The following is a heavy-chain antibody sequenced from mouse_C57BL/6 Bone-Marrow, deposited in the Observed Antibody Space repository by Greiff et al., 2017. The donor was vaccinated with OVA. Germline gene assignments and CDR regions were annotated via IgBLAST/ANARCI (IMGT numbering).Heavy chain of an antibody. Sequence: QVQLQQPGAELVKPGASVKLSCKASGYTFTSYWMHWVKQRPGRGLEWIGRIDPNRGGTKYNEKFKSKATLTVAKPSSTAYMQLSILTSEDSAVYFCSRCSSCLPWYFAVWGTGTPVTVSS. D-gene: IGHD6-2*01. CDR2: IDPNRGGT. CDR3: SRCSSCLPWYFAV. V-gene: IGHV1-72*01. J-gene: IGHJ1*03. CDR1: GYTFTSYW.